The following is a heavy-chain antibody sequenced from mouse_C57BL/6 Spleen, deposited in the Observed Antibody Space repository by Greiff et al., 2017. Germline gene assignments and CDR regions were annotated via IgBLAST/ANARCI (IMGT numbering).Heavy chain of an antibody. CDR1: GYTFTSYW. V-gene: IGHV1-52*01. Sequence: QVQLQQSGAELVRPGSSVKLSCKASGYTFTSYWMHWVKQRPIQGLEWIGNIDPSDSETHYNQKFKDKATLSVDKSSSTAYMQLSSLTSEDSAVYYCARTPPYYGNNYAMDYWGQGTSVTVSS. CDR3: ARTPPYYGNNYAMDY. D-gene: IGHD2-10*01. J-gene: IGHJ4*01. CDR2: IDPSDSET.